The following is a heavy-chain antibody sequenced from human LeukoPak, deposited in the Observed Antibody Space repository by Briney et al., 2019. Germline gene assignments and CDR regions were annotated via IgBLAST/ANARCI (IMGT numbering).Heavy chain of an antibody. CDR3: ARATYCGGDCSSWFDP. D-gene: IGHD2-21*02. J-gene: IGHJ5*02. V-gene: IGHV3-74*01. CDR2: INSDGSST. Sequence: GGSLRLSYAASGFTFSSYWMHWVRQAPGKGLVWVSRINSDGSSTSYADSVKGRFTISRDNAKNTLYLQMNSLRAEDTAVYYCARATYCGGDCSSWFDPWGQGTLVTVSS. CDR1: GFTFSSYW.